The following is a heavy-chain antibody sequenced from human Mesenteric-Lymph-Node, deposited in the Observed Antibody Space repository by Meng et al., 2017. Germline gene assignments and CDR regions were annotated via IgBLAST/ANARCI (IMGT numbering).Heavy chain of an antibody. J-gene: IGHJ4*02. CDR1: GFTFDDYG. CDR3: ARDRSGYSYGSESAY. V-gene: IGHV3-20*04. Sequence: GESLKISCAASGFTFDDYGMSWVRQVPGKGLEWVSRINWNGGRTAYTDSVKGRFTISRDSAKNSLYLQMNSLRDEDTAFYYCARDRSGYSYGSESAYWGQGTLVTVSS. D-gene: IGHD5-18*01. CDR2: INWNGGRT.